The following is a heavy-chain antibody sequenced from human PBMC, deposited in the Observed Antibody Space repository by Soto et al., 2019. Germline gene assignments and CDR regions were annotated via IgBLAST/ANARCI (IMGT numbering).Heavy chain of an antibody. CDR3: ARHLGYDSSGYYRNYFDP. CDR1: GGSISSYY. D-gene: IGHD3-22*01. CDR2: IYYSGST. J-gene: IGHJ5*02. Sequence: SETMSLTCTVSGGSISSYYLTWIRPPPGKGLEWIGYIYYSGSTNYNPSLKSRVTISVDTSKNQFSLKLTPVTAADTAVYYCARHLGYDSSGYYRNYFDPWGQGTLVTVSS. V-gene: IGHV4-59*08.